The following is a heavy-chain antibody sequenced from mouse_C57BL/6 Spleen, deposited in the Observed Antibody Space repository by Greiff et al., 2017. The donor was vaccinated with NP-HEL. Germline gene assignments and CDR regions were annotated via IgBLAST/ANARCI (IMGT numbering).Heavy chain of an antibody. J-gene: IGHJ2*01. CDR2: IYPRSGNT. CDR3: ARFDYYGSSPYYFDY. V-gene: IGHV1-81*01. CDR1: GYTFTSYG. D-gene: IGHD1-1*01. Sequence: QVQLQQSGAELARPGASVKLSCKASGYTFTSYGISWVKQRTGQGLEWIGEIYPRSGNTYYNEKFKGKATLTADKSSSTAYMELRSLTSEDSAVYFCARFDYYGSSPYYFDYWGQGTTLTVSS.